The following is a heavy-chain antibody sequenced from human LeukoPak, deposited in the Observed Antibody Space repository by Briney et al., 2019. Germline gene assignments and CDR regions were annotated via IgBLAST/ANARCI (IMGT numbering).Heavy chain of an antibody. CDR3: ARGRSNYYGMDV. CDR1: GGSINSNYW. D-gene: IGHD1-26*01. CDR2: IYHTGSV. J-gene: IGHJ6*02. Sequence: SGTLSLTCAVSGGSINSNYWWTWVRQSPGKGLEWIGEIYHTGSVNYNLSLESRVTISRDRSKNQFSLMLRSVTAADTAVYYCARGRSNYYGMDVWGQGTTVTVSS. V-gene: IGHV4-4*02.